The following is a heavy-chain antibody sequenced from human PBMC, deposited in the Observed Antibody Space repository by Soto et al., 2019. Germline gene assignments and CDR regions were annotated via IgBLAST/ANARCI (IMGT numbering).Heavy chain of an antibody. Sequence: EASVKVSCKTSGYTFSNYGINWVRQAPGQGLEWMGWISAYNGNTNFAQKLQGRVSLTTDTSSTTAYMELRSLTSDDTAVYYCARDLVPGYTGFSDYWGQGTLVTSPQ. J-gene: IGHJ4*02. D-gene: IGHD5-12*01. V-gene: IGHV1-18*01. CDR2: ISAYNGNT. CDR1: GYTFSNYG. CDR3: ARDLVPGYTGFSDY.